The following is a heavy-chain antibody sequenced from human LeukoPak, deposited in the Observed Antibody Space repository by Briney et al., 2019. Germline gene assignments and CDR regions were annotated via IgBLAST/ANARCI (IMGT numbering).Heavy chain of an antibody. J-gene: IGHJ4*02. CDR2: IIPILGIA. CDR1: GGTFSSYA. V-gene: IGHV1-69*04. Sequence: EASVKVSCKASGGTFSSYAISWVRQAPGQGLEWMGRIIPILGIANYAQKFQSRVTITADKSTSTAYMELSSLRSEDTAVYYCARGRQTYYFDYWGQGTLVTVSS. CDR3: ARGRQTYYFDY.